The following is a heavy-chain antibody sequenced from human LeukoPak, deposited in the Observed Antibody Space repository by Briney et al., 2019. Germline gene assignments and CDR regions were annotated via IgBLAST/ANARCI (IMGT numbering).Heavy chain of an antibody. D-gene: IGHD2-15*01. V-gene: IGHV4-34*01. CDR3: ARGAWATRLAS. CDR1: GESLNSYY. CDR2: IYESGTT. Sequence: SETLSLTCAVYGESLNSYYWSWVRQPPGEGLEWIREIYESGTTKYNPSLKSRVAISMVPSKQQSPLRLSSVTAADTAVYYCARGAWATRLASWGLGTPVIVS. J-gene: IGHJ4*02.